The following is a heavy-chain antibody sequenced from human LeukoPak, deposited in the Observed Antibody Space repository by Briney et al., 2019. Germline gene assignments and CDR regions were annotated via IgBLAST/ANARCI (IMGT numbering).Heavy chain of an antibody. J-gene: IGHJ4*02. Sequence: ASVKVSCKASGYTFTGYYMHWVRQTPGQGLEWMGWINPNSGGTNYAQKFQGWVTMTRDTSISTAYMELSRLRSDDTAVYYCARSSDYDILTGSMGYWGQGTLVTVSS. D-gene: IGHD3-9*01. CDR1: GYTFTGYY. V-gene: IGHV1-2*04. CDR3: ARSSDYDILTGSMGY. CDR2: INPNSGGT.